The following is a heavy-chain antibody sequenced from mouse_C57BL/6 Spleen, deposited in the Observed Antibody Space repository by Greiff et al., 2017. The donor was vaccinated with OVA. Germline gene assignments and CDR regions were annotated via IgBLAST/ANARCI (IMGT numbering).Heavy chain of an antibody. D-gene: IGHD2-2*01. CDR1: GYTFTSYG. CDR3: ARSGGYSPSYYFDY. V-gene: IGHV1-81*01. CDR2: IYPRSGNT. Sequence: VQLQQSGAELARPGASVQLSCKASGYTFTSYGISWVKQRTGQGLEWIGEIYPRSGNTYYNEKFKGKATLTADKSSSTAYMELRSLTSEDSAVYYCARSGGYSPSYYFDYWGQGTTLTVSS. J-gene: IGHJ2*01.